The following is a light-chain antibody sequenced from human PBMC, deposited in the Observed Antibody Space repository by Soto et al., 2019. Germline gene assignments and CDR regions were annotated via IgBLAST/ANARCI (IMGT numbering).Light chain of an antibody. CDR2: EVS. CDR1: SSDIGGYNY. J-gene: IGLJ3*02. Sequence: QSALTQPASVSVSPGQSITISCTGTSSDIGGYNYVSWYQQRPGKAPKLIIYEVSNRPSGVSNRFSGSKSGNTASLTISGLQAEDEADYYCSSYTSSSTLNRVFGGGTKLTVL. CDR3: SSYTSSSTLNRV. V-gene: IGLV2-14*01.